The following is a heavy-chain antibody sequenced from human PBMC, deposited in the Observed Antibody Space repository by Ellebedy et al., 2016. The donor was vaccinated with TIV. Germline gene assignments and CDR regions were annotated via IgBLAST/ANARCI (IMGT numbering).Heavy chain of an antibody. V-gene: IGHV3-11*05. CDR2: ISSSSSYT. Sequence: GGSLRLSXAASGFTFSDYYMSWIRQAPGKGLEWVSYISSSSSYTNYADSVKGRFTISRDNAKNSLYLQMNSLRAEDTAVYYCASDSLYWRAFDIWGQGTMVTVSS. J-gene: IGHJ3*02. CDR3: ASDSLYWRAFDI. CDR1: GFTFSDYY. D-gene: IGHD2-15*01.